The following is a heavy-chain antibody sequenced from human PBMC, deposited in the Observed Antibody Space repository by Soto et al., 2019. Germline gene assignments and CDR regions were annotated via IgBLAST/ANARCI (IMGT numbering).Heavy chain of an antibody. CDR3: ALSNDYGAHPAAFYL. J-gene: IGHJ3*01. CDR2: IYWDDDK. D-gene: IGHD4-17*01. Sequence: QITLKESGPTLVKPTQTLTLTCTFSGLSLSTSGVGVGWIRQPPGKALEWLVLIYWDDDKRYSPSLKSRLTITKDTSKNQVVLTMSNMDPVDTATYHCALSNDYGAHPAAFYLWGQGTMVTVSS. V-gene: IGHV2-5*02. CDR1: GLSLSTSGVG.